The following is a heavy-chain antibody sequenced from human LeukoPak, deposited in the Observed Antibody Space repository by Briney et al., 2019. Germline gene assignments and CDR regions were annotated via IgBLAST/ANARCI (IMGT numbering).Heavy chain of an antibody. CDR1: GFTFSSYG. Sequence: PGGSLRLSCAVSGFTFSSYGMHWVRQAPGKGLEWVAVIWYDGSNKYYADSVKGRFTISRDNSKNTLYLQMNSLRAEDTAVYYCARGVDTAMVSAFDIWGQGTMVTVSS. V-gene: IGHV3-33*08. CDR3: ARGVDTAMVSAFDI. CDR2: IWYDGSNK. D-gene: IGHD5-18*01. J-gene: IGHJ3*02.